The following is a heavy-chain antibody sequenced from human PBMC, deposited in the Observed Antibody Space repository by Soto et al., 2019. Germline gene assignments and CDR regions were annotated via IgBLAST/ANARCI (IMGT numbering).Heavy chain of an antibody. V-gene: IGHV3-30*18. D-gene: IGHD2-21*02. CDR1: GFTFSSYG. J-gene: IGHJ3*02. CDR2: ISYDGSNK. Sequence: PGGSLRLSCAASGFTFSSYGMHWVRQAPGKGLEWVAVISYDGSNKYYADSVKGRFTISRDNSKNTLYLQMNSLRAEDTAVYYCAKDFGVAPQYCGGDCYPKGPAYAFDIQGQRTMVTVSS. CDR3: AKDFGVAPQYCGGDCYPKGPAYAFDI.